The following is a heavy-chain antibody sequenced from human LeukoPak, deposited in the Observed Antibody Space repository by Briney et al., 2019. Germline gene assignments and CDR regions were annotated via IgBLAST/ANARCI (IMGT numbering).Heavy chain of an antibody. Sequence: GGSLRLSCSASGFTFSTYPMNWVRQAPGKGLEWVSSIDPSSSYIYYADSVRGRFTISRDNAQNSLYLQVNSLRAEDTAVYYCTRGSYGDYEYWGQGTLVAVSS. D-gene: IGHD4-17*01. J-gene: IGHJ4*02. CDR2: IDPSSSYI. CDR1: GFTFSTYP. CDR3: TRGSYGDYEY. V-gene: IGHV3-21*01.